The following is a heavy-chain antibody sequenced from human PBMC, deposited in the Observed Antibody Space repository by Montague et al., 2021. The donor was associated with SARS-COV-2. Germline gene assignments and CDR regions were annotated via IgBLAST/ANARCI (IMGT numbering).Heavy chain of an antibody. V-gene: IGHV6-1*01. D-gene: IGHD2-2*01. CDR3: ARIPVGSKYYFDF. CDR2: TYYRSKWYN. Sequence: CAISGDSVSSNIATWNWIRQSPSRGLEWLGRTYYRSKWYNDYAESVKSRITIDPDTSKHQFSLHLNSVTPEDTAVYYCARIPVGSKYYFDFWGQGTTVVVSS. CDR1: GDSVSSNIAT. J-gene: IGHJ4*02.